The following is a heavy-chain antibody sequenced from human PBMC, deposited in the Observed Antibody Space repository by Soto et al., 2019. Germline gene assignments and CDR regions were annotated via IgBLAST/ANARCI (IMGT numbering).Heavy chain of an antibody. V-gene: IGHV3-33*01. CDR3: AGEPKGGAYDLDV. CDR2: IWSDGSRE. CDR1: RLIFSFYD. Sequence: QVQLVESGGGVVQPGTSLRLSCVASRLIFSFYDMHWVRQAPGKGLEWVALIWSDGSREFYADSVKGRFTISRDNSKNTLYLQMNSLRAEDTALYYCAGEPKGGAYDLDVWGQGTTVAVSS. J-gene: IGHJ6*02. D-gene: IGHD3-16*01.